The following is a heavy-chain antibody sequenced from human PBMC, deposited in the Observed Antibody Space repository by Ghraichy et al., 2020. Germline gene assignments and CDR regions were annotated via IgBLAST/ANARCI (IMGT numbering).Heavy chain of an antibody. V-gene: IGHV3-64D*06. D-gene: IGHD2-2*01. Sequence: ESLNISCSASGFTFSSFSMHWVRQAPGKGLEYVSAINSNGGSTYYADSVKGRFTISRDNSKNTLYLQMDSLRAEDTALYYCVKGGRVLVVPAAGYYWGQGTLVTVSS. CDR3: VKGGRVLVVPAAGYY. CDR1: GFTFSSFS. J-gene: IGHJ4*02. CDR2: INSNGGST.